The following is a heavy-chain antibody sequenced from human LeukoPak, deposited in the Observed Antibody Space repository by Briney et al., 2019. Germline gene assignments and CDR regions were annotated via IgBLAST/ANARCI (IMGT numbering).Heavy chain of an antibody. V-gene: IGHV4-30-2*01. CDR3: ARGRKYYYGSGSYYELETGNNWFDP. J-gene: IGHJ5*02. Sequence: SQTLSLTRAVSGGSISSGGYSWSWIRQPPGKGLEWIGYIYHSGSTYYNPSLKSRVTISVDRSKNQFSLKLSSVTAADTAVYYCARGRKYYYGSGSYYELETGNNWFDPWGQGTLVTVSS. D-gene: IGHD3-10*01. CDR1: GGSISSGGYS. CDR2: IYHSGST.